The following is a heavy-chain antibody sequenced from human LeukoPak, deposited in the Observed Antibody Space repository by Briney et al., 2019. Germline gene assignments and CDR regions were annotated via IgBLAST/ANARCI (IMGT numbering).Heavy chain of an antibody. J-gene: IGHJ3*02. CDR1: GGSISSGGYS. Sequence: SETLSLTCAASGGSISSGGYSWSWIRQPPGKGLEWIGYIYHSGSTYYNPSLKSRVTISVDRSKNQFSLKLSSVTAADTAVYYCARGDRPDAFDIWGQGTMVTVSS. V-gene: IGHV4-30-2*01. CDR2: IYHSGST. CDR3: ARGDRPDAFDI.